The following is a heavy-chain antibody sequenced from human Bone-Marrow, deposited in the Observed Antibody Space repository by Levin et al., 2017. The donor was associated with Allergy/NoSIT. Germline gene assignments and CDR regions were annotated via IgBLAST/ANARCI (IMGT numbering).Heavy chain of an antibody. D-gene: IGHD2-2*01. Sequence: SFSPFPFSSLPWVRQAPGQGLEWMGRISPNSGDTKYAQKFQGRVTMTLDPSINTAYMELSSLRSDDTAVYYCASCTSTSCWGQGTLVTVSS. CDR2: ISPNSGDT. J-gene: IGHJ4*02. V-gene: IGHV1-2*06. CDR1: FSPFPFSS. CDR3: ASCTSTSC.